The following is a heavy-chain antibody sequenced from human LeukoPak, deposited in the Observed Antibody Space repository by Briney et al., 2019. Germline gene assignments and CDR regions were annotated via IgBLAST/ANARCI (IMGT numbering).Heavy chain of an antibody. CDR1: SGSIGSYY. Sequence: SETLSLTCTVSSGSIGSYYWSWIRQPAGKGLEWIGRIYPSGNTNYNPSLKSRVTMSVDTPKNQFSLKLTSVTAADTAVYYCARGRGYYQDYWGQGTLVTVSS. J-gene: IGHJ4*02. CDR3: ARGRGYYQDY. D-gene: IGHD3-22*01. V-gene: IGHV4-4*07. CDR2: IYPSGNT.